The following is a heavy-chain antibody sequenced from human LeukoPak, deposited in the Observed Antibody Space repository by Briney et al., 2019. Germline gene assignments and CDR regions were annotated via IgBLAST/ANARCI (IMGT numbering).Heavy chain of an antibody. CDR1: GGSISSSSYY. Sequence: SETLSLTCTVSGGSISSSSYYWGWIRQPPRKGLEWIGSIYYSGSTYYNPSLKSRVTISVDTSKNQFSLKLSSVTAADTAVYYCARHSIVVVPAAAFDYWGQGTLVTVSS. V-gene: IGHV4-39*01. CDR2: IYYSGST. CDR3: ARHSIVVVPAAAFDY. D-gene: IGHD2-2*01. J-gene: IGHJ4*02.